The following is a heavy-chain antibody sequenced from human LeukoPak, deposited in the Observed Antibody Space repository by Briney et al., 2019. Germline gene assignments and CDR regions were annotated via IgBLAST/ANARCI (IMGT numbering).Heavy chain of an antibody. CDR3: ARGPYSYDSSGAFDI. CDR1: GDSISSGDYY. Sequence: SQTLSLTCTVSGDSISSGDYYWSWLRQPAGKGLEWLGRISSSGSTNYNPSLKSRVPISVDTSKNQFSLKLSSVTAADTAVYFCARGPYSYDSSGAFDIWGQGTMVTVSS. D-gene: IGHD3-22*01. V-gene: IGHV4-61*02. CDR2: ISSSGST. J-gene: IGHJ3*02.